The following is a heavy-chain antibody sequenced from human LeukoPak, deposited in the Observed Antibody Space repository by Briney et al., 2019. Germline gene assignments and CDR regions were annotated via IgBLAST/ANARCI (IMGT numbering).Heavy chain of an antibody. Sequence: SETLSLTCAVSGYSISSGYYWGWIRQPPGKGLEWIGSIYHSGSTYYNPSLKSRVTISVDTSKNQFSLKLSSVTAADTAVYYCARFAPPQPLAFDYWGQGTLVTVSS. CDR2: IYHSGST. V-gene: IGHV4-38-2*01. D-gene: IGHD2-2*01. CDR1: GYSISSGYY. J-gene: IGHJ4*02. CDR3: ARFAPPQPLAFDY.